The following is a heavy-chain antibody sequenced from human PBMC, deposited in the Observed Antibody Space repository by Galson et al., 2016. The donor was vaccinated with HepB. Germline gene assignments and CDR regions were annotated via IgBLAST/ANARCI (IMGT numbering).Heavy chain of an antibody. CDR2: ISSHNSNI. Sequence: SLRLSCAASGFTFNYYGMIWVRQAPGKGLEWVSFISSHNSNISYADSVNGRFTISRDNAYNSLYLQMNRLRVEDTAVYYCVRGAGGYAPHFDYWGQGTLVTVSS. CDR3: VRGAGGYAPHFDY. J-gene: IGHJ4*02. CDR1: GFTFNYYG. D-gene: IGHD5-12*01. V-gene: IGHV3-21*01.